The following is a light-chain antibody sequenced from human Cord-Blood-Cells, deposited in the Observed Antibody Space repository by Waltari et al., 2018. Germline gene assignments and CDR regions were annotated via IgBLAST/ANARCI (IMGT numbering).Light chain of an antibody. CDR1: QSLLHSNGYNY. CDR3: MQALQTRWT. J-gene: IGKJ1*01. Sequence: DIVMTQSPLSLPVTPGEPASISCRSSQSLLHSNGYNYLDWYLQKPGQSPQLLIDLGSNRASGVPDRFSGSGSGTDFTLKISRVEAEDVGVYYCMQALQTRWTFGQGTEVEIK. CDR2: LGS. V-gene: IGKV2-28*01.